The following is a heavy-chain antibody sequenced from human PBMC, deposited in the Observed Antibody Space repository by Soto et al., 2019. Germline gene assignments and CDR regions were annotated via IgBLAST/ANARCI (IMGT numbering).Heavy chain of an antibody. Sequence: SGPTLVNPTQTLTLTCTFSGFSLSTSGLCVSWIRQPPGKALEWLALIDWDDDKYYSTSLKTRLTISKDTSKNQVVITMTNMDPVDTATYYCARGYYGSGDLYYYYGMDVWGQGT. J-gene: IGHJ6*02. V-gene: IGHV2-70*01. CDR3: ARGYYGSGDLYYYYGMDV. CDR1: GFSLSTSGLC. D-gene: IGHD3-10*01. CDR2: IDWDDDK.